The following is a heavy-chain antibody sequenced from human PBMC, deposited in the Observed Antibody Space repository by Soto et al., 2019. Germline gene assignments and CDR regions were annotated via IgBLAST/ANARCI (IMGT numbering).Heavy chain of an antibody. CDR3: AKQGYCSGGSCFHIDY. J-gene: IGHJ4*02. V-gene: IGHV3-30*18. CDR2: ISYDGSNK. D-gene: IGHD2-15*01. Sequence: QVQLVESGGGVVQPGRSLRLSCAASGFTFSSYGMHWVRQAPGKGLEWVAVISYDGSNKYYADSVKGRFTISRDNSKNTLYLQMNSLRAEDTDVYYCAKQGYCSGGSCFHIDYWGQGTLVTVSS. CDR1: GFTFSSYG.